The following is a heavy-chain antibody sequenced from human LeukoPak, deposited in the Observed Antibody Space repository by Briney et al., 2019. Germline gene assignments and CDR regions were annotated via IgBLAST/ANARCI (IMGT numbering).Heavy chain of an antibody. J-gene: IGHJ1*01. CDR2: ISSSSSTI. V-gene: IGHV3-48*04. CDR1: GFTFSSYS. D-gene: IGHD3-22*01. Sequence: GGSLRLSCAASGFTFSSYSMNWVRQAPGKGLEWFSYISSSSSTIYYADSVKGRFTISRDNAKNSLYLQMNSLRAEDTAAYYCATYSSLNRREFQYWGQGTLLTVSS. CDR3: ATYSSLNRREFQY.